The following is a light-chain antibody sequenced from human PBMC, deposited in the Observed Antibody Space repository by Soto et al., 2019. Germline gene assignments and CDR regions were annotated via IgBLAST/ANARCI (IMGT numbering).Light chain of an antibody. CDR1: QSVRRN. V-gene: IGKV3-15*01. CDR3: HHYDTWTIS. Sequence: EIVMTQSPATLSVSPGERATLSCRASQSVRRNLAWSQQKPGQDPRLLIYAASTRATGVPARFSGSGSGTEFNLTISRLQSEDFAVYECHHYDTWTISFGRGTRLEIK. J-gene: IGKJ5*01. CDR2: AAS.